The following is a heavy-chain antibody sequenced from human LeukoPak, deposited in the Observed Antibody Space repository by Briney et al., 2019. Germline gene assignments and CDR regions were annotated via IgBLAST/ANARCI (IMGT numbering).Heavy chain of an antibody. Sequence: GESLKISCEASGYIFTTYCIACVRQMPGNGLECMAIVCPGYSNTRYSPSFQGQVTISADKSISTAYLQWSGLKVSDTAMYYCARRSGYCSNNICYSDDAFDIWGQGTMVTVSS. J-gene: IGHJ3*02. D-gene: IGHD2-2*03. V-gene: IGHV5-51*01. CDR3: ARRSGYCSNNICYSDDAFDI. CDR1: GYIFTTYC. CDR2: VCPGYSNT.